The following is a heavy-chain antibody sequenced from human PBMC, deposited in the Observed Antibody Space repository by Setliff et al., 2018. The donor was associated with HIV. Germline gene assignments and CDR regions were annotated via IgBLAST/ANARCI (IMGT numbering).Heavy chain of an antibody. Sequence: PSETLSLTCAVYGGSFGGYCWSWIRQPPGKGLEWIGEIQHSGRTNYNPSLKSRVTISVDTSKNQVSLKLSSVTASDTAVYYCARDRYSGSSTDYWGQGTLVTVSS. D-gene: IGHD1-26*01. CDR1: GGSFGGYC. CDR2: IQHSGRT. V-gene: IGHV4-34*01. J-gene: IGHJ4*02. CDR3: ARDRYSGSSTDY.